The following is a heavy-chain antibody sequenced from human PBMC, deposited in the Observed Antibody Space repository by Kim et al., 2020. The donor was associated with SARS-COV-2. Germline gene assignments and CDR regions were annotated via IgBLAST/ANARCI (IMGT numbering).Heavy chain of an antibody. J-gene: IGHJ6*02. V-gene: IGHV4-59*01. D-gene: IGHD5-12*01. Sequence: TPTLKGRVTITVDTYKNQFSLKLSSVTAADTAVYYCAREDGVATENGMDVWGQGTTVTVSS. CDR3: AREDGVATENGMDV.